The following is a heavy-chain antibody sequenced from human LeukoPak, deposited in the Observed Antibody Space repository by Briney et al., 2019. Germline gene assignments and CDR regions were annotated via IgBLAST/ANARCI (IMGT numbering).Heavy chain of an antibody. CDR1: GFTFSSYS. CDR3: ARVIDSSGYYYQYYYYYYMDV. CDR2: ISSSSSTI. J-gene: IGHJ6*03. Sequence: GGSLRLSCAASGFTFSSYSMNWVRQAPGKGLEWVSYISSSSSTIYYADSVKGRFTISRDNAKNSLYLQMNSLRAEDTAVYYCARVIDSSGYYYQYYYYYYMDVWGKGTTVTISS. V-gene: IGHV3-48*04. D-gene: IGHD3-22*01.